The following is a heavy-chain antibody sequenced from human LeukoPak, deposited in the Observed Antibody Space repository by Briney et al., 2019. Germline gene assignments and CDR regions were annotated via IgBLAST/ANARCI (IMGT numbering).Heavy chain of an antibody. V-gene: IGHV3-9*01. CDR3: AKDGGGIQLWLNWYFDL. CDR2: ISWNSGSI. Sequence: GRSLRLSCAASGFTFDDYAMHWVRQAPGKGLEWVSGISWNSGSIGYADSVKGRFTISRDNAKNSLYLQMNSLRAEDTALYYCAKDGGGIQLWLNWYFDLWGRGTLVTVSS. D-gene: IGHD5-18*01. CDR1: GFTFDDYA. J-gene: IGHJ2*01.